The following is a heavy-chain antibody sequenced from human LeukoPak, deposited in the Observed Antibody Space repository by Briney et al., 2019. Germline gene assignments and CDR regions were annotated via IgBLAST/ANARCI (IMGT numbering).Heavy chain of an antibody. CDR3: ARTGCSSTSCYCGDY. Sequence: ASVKVSCKASGYTFTGYYMHWVRQAPGQGLEWMGWINPNSGGTNYAQKFQGRVTMTRDTSISTAYMELSRLRSDDTAVYYCARTGCSSTSCYCGDYWGQGTLVTVSS. V-gene: IGHV1-2*02. J-gene: IGHJ4*02. CDR1: GYTFTGYY. D-gene: IGHD2-2*01. CDR2: INPNSGGT.